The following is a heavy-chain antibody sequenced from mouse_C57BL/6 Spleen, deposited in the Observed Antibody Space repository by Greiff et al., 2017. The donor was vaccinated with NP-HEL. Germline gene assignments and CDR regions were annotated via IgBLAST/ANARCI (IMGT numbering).Heavy chain of an antibody. V-gene: IGHV2-6*03. CDR2: IWSDGST. D-gene: IGHD2-5*01. J-gene: IGHJ4*01. CDR3: ATYSNYEDYAMDY. Sequence: QVQLKESGPGLVAPSQSLSITCTVSGFSLTSYGVHWVRQPPGKGLEWLVVIWSDGSTTYNAAFISRLSISKDNSKSQVFFKMNSLQADDTAIYYCATYSNYEDYAMDYWGQGTSVTVSS. CDR1: GFSLTSYG.